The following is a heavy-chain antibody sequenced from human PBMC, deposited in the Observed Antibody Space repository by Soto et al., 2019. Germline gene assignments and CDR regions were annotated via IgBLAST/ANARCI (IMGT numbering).Heavy chain of an antibody. CDR3: AKHETLHCASDY. CDR2: IYYSGST. V-gene: IGHV4-59*08. J-gene: IGHJ4*02. D-gene: IGHD2-21*02. Sequence: PSETLSLTCTVSGGSISSYYWSWIRQPPGKGLEWIGYIYYSGSTNYNPSLKSRVTISVDTSKNQFSLKLSSVTAADTAVYYCAKHETLHCASDYWGEGTPGTVAS. CDR1: GGSISSYY.